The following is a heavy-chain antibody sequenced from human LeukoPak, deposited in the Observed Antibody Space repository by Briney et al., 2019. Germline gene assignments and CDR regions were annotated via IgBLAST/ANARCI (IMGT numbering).Heavy chain of an antibody. D-gene: IGHD6-13*01. CDR3: ASSHKQQLALGPDV. Sequence: PSETLSLTCAVYGGSFSGYYWSWIRQPPGKGLEWIGEINHSGSTNYNPSLKSRVTISVDTSKNQFSLKLSSVTAADTAVYYCASSHKQQLALGPDVWGQGTTVTVSS. V-gene: IGHV4-34*01. J-gene: IGHJ6*02. CDR2: INHSGST. CDR1: GGSFSGYY.